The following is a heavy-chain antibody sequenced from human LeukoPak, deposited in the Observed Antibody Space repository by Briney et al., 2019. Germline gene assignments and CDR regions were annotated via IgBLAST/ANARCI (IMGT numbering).Heavy chain of an antibody. D-gene: IGHD2-2*01. CDR1: GYTLTNYY. Sequence: ASVKVSCTASGYTLTNYYMHWVRQAPGQGLEWMGIVNPSGGSTSYAQKFQGRVTMTRDTSTSTVYMELSSLRSEDTAVYYCARAVSVDQLLFGIDYWGQGTLVTVSS. J-gene: IGHJ4*02. CDR3: ARAVSVDQLLFGIDY. CDR2: VNPSGGST. V-gene: IGHV1-46*01.